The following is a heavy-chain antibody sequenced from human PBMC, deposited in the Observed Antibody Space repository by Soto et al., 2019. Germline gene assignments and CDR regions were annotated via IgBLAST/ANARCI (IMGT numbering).Heavy chain of an antibody. CDR3: AGLSITMVRGVISPHDY. Sequence: ASVKVSCKASGYTFTGYYMHWVRQAPGQGLEWMGWINPNSGGTNYAQKFQGRVTMTRDTSISTAYMELSRLRSDDTAVYYCAGLSITMVRGVISPHDYWGQGTLVTVSS. V-gene: IGHV1-2*02. D-gene: IGHD3-10*01. J-gene: IGHJ4*02. CDR2: INPNSGGT. CDR1: GYTFTGYY.